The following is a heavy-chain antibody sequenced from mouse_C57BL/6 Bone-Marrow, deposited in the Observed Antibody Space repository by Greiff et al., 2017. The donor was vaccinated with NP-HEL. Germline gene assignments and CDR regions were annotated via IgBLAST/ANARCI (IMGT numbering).Heavy chain of an antibody. V-gene: IGHV5-6*02. CDR2: ISSGGSYT. Sequence: EVKLVESGGDLVKPGGSLKLSCAASGFTFSSYGMSWVRQTPDKRLEWVATISSGGSYTYYPDSVKGRFTISRDNAKNTLYLQMSSLKSEDTAMYYCARLALITTVVGKFAYWGQGTLVTVSA. D-gene: IGHD1-1*01. CDR1: GFTFSSYG. J-gene: IGHJ3*01. CDR3: ARLALITTVVGKFAY.